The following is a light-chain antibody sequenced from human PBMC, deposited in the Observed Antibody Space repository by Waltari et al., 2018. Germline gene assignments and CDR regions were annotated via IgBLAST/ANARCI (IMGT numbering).Light chain of an antibody. J-gene: IGLJ2*01. Sequence: QSALTQPASVSGSPGQSITISCTGTSSDVGSYNLFSWYQQHPGKAPTLMIYEVSKRPSGVSNRFSGSKSGNTASLTISGLQAEDEADYYCCSYAGSSTVVFGGGTKLTVL. CDR3: CSYAGSSTVV. V-gene: IGLV2-23*02. CDR1: SSDVGSYNL. CDR2: EVS.